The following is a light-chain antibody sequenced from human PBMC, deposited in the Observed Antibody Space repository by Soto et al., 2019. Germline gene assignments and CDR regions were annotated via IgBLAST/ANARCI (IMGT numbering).Light chain of an antibody. CDR1: QSAAKNY. Sequence: EIVLTQSPDTLSLSPGERATLSCRASQSAAKNYLAWYQQEPGQAPRLLIYGPSSRATGIPDRFSGSGSGTDFTLTISRLEPEDFAVYYCHQYASYPQTFGQGTKVEIK. CDR3: HQYASYPQT. J-gene: IGKJ1*01. CDR2: GPS. V-gene: IGKV3-20*01.